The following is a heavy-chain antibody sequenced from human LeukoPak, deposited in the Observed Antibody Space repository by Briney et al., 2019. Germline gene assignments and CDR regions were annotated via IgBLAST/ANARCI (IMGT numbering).Heavy chain of an antibody. CDR2: IYYSGST. J-gene: IGHJ4*02. Sequence: SETLSLTCTVSGGSISSYYWSWIRQPPGKGLEWIGYIYYSGSTNYNPSLKSRVTISVDTSKNQFSLKLSSVTAADTAVYYCARGSKKGRNFDYWGQGTLVTVSS. V-gene: IGHV4-59*12. CDR1: GGSISSYY. D-gene: IGHD2/OR15-2a*01. CDR3: ARGSKKGRNFDY.